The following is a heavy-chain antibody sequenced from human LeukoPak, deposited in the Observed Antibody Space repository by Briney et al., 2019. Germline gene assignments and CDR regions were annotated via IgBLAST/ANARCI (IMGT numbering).Heavy chain of an antibody. CDR3: AKGLLWFGELSSFGY. V-gene: IGHV3-23*01. D-gene: IGHD3-10*01. CDR2: ISGSGGST. Sequence: GGSLRLSCAASGFTFSSYAMSWVRQAPGKGLEWVSAISGSGGSTYYADSVKGRFTISRDNSKNTLYLQMNSLRAEDTAVYYCAKGLLWFGELSSFGYWGQGTLVTVSS. CDR1: GFTFSSYA. J-gene: IGHJ4*02.